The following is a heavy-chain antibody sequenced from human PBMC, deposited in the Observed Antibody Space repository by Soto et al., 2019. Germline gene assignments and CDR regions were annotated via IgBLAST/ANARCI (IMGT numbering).Heavy chain of an antibody. J-gene: IGHJ4*02. D-gene: IGHD6-13*01. CDR3: ARGHRIAAAGNFEY. V-gene: IGHV4-30-4*01. CDR1: GGSISSGDYY. CDR2: IYYSGST. Sequence: SETLSLTCTVSGGSISSGDYYWSWIRQPPGKGLEWIGYIYYSGSTYYNPPLKSRVTISVDTSKNQFSLKLSSVTAADTAVYYCARGHRIAAAGNFEYWGQGTLVTLSS.